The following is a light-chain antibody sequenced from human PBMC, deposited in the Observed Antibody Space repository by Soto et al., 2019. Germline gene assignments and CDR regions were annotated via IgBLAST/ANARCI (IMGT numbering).Light chain of an antibody. CDR2: EVT. J-gene: IGLJ2*01. Sequence: QSALTQPASVSGSPGQSITISCTGTSSDVGGYNYVSWYQQHPGKAPKLMIYEVTNRPSGVSNRFSGSKSGNTASLTISGLQAEDEADYYCNSYTTNSPVVFGGGTKLTVL. CDR3: NSYTTNSPVV. V-gene: IGLV2-14*01. CDR1: SSDVGGYNY.